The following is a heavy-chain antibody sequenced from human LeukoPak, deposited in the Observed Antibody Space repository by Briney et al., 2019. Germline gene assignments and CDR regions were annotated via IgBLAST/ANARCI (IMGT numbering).Heavy chain of an antibody. V-gene: IGHV1-18*01. CDR3: ARVVTYYGSGSYYPD. J-gene: IGHJ4*02. CDR1: GYTFTSYG. CDR2: ISAYNGNT. D-gene: IGHD3-10*01. Sequence: ASVKVSCKASGYTFTSYGISWVRQAPGQGLEWMGWISAYNGNTNYAQKLQGRVTMTTDTSTSTAYMELRSLRSDDTAVYYCARVVTYYGSGSYYPDWGQGTLVTVSS.